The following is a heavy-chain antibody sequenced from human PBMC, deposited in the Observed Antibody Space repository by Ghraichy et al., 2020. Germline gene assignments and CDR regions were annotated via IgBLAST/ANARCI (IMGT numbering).Heavy chain of an antibody. D-gene: IGHD3-10*01. Sequence: LSLTCAASGFTFSDYYMTWIRQAPGKGLEWVSYISTSNTYANYADSVKGRFTISRDDAKNSLYLQMNSLRAEDTAVYYCARGSRVLCFGDWGQGTLVTVSS. J-gene: IGHJ4*02. CDR1: GFTFSDYY. CDR3: ARGSRVLCFGD. CDR2: ISTSNTYA. V-gene: IGHV3-11*06.